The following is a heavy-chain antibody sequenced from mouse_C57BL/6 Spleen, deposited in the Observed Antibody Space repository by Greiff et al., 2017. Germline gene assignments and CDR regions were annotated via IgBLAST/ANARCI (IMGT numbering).Heavy chain of an antibody. CDR3: ARKGGYGNYEGAAWFAY. J-gene: IGHJ3*01. CDR2: INPYNGDT. V-gene: IGHV1-20*01. CDR1: GYSFTGYF. Sequence: EVQLQESGPELVKPGDSVTISCKASGYSFTGYFMNWVMQSHGKSLEWIGRINPYNGDTFYNQKFKGKATLTVDKSSSTAHMELRSLTSEDSAVYYCARKGGYGNYEGAAWFAYWGQGTLVTVSA. D-gene: IGHD2-1*01.